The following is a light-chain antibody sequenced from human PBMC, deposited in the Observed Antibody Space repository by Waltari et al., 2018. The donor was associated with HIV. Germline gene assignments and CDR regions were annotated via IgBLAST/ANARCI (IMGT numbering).Light chain of an antibody. V-gene: IGKV3-15*01. J-gene: IGKJ2*01. CDR2: GAS. CDR1: QNINSN. Sequence: EIVMTQSPATLSVSPGERATLPCRASQNINSNLAWYQQKPGQDPRLLIYGASTRATGIPARFSGSGSGTEFTLTISSLQSEDFAVFYCQHYHNWPPYTFGQGTKLEIK. CDR3: QHYHNWPPYT.